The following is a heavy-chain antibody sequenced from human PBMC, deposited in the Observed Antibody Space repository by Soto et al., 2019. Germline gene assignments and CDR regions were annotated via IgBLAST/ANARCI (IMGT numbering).Heavy chain of an antibody. Sequence: SETLSLTCSVSGGSIRSYYWSWIRQPPGKGLERIGYIYYIGGTNYNPSLKSRVTISMDTSKNQFSLKLSSVTAADTAMYYCARATATRDIVATILYPDYWGQGTLVTVSS. CDR2: IYYIGGT. D-gene: IGHD5-12*01. J-gene: IGHJ4*02. V-gene: IGHV4-59*01. CDR1: GGSIRSYY. CDR3: ARATATRDIVATILYPDY.